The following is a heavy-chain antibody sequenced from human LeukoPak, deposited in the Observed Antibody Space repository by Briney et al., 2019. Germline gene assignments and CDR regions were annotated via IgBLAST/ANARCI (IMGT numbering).Heavy chain of an antibody. J-gene: IGHJ4*02. V-gene: IGHV3-53*01. CDR2: IYSGGST. Sequence: GGSLRLSCAASGFTVSSNYMSWVRQAPGKGLEWVSLIYSGGSTYYADSVKGRFTISRDNSKNMLYLQMNSLRADDTVIYYCASLQGPVGAIDYWGQGTLVTVSS. CDR1: GFTVSSNY. D-gene: IGHD1-26*01. CDR3: ASLQGPVGAIDY.